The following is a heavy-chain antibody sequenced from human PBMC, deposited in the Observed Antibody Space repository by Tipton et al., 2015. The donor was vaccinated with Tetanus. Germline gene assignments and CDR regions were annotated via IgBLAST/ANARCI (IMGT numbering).Heavy chain of an antibody. CDR1: GYSFTSYW. J-gene: IGHJ5*02. V-gene: IGHV5-51*01. CDR2: IYPGDSDT. Sequence: QLVQSGAEVKKPGESLKISCKGSGYSFTSYWIGWVRQMSGKGLEWMGIIYPGDSDTRYSPSFQGQVTISADKSISTAYLQWSSLKASDTAMYCCARRRAPLGYCSGGSCYGWFDPWGQGPLVTVSS. D-gene: IGHD2-15*01. CDR3: ARRRAPLGYCSGGSCYGWFDP.